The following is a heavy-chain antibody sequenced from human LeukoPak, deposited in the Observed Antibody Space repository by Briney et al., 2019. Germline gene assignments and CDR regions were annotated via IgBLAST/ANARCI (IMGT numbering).Heavy chain of an antibody. J-gene: IGHJ5*02. Sequence: PGRSLRLSCAASGITFRSYGMHWVRQAPGKGLEWVAVISYDGSHKYYADSVKGRFSISRDNSKNTLCLQMNSLRADDTAVYYCAKGARGDTVTSIVGLNWFDPWGQGTLVTVSS. CDR2: ISYDGSHK. V-gene: IGHV3-30*18. CDR3: AKGARGDTVTSIVGLNWFDP. D-gene: IGHD4-17*01. CDR1: GITFRSYG.